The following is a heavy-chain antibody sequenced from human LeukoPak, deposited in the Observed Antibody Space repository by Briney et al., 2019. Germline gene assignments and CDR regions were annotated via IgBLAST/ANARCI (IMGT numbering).Heavy chain of an antibody. CDR3: ARFLVVPAAYDY. CDR2: IYTVVSDT. D-gene: IGHD2-2*01. Sequence: GESWKFSGQGSGYRFASYWIGWVRQMPGRGLEWVGIIYTVVSDTIYSPSFQGKVTISADKSIITAYLQWSSLKASDTAMYYCARFLVVPAAYDYWGQGTLVTVSS. CDR1: GYRFASYW. J-gene: IGHJ4*02. V-gene: IGHV5-51*01.